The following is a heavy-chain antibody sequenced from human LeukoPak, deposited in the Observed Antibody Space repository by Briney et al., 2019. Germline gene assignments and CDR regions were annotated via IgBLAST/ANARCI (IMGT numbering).Heavy chain of an antibody. CDR2: IYYSGST. D-gene: IGHD6-13*01. CDR1: GGSISSYY. V-gene: IGHV4-59*01. Sequence: SETLSLTCTVSGGSISSYYWSWIRQPPGKGLEWIGYIYYSGSTNYNPSLKSRVTISVDTSKNQFSLKLSSVTAADTAVYYCATAAAGTRGDAFDIWGQGTMVTVSS. J-gene: IGHJ3*02. CDR3: ATAAAGTRGDAFDI.